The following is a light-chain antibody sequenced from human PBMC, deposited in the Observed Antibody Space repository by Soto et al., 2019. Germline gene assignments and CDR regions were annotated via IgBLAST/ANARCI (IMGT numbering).Light chain of an antibody. J-gene: IGKJ1*01. V-gene: IGKV2-30*01. CDR1: QSLVYSDGNTY. Sequence: DVVMTQSPRSLPVTLGQPASISCRSSQSLVYSDGNTYLTWFQQRPGQSPRRLIYKVSNRDSGDTDRFSGSGSVNDFTLKISRVEAEDVGVYYCLQGSHWPRTFGQGTKVEIK. CDR3: LQGSHWPRT. CDR2: KVS.